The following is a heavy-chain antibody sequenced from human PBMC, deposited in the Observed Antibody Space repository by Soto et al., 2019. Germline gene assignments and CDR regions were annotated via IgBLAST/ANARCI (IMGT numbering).Heavy chain of an antibody. D-gene: IGHD4-17*01. CDR2: IYYSGGT. V-gene: IGHV4-59*08. CDR3: ARRYGYYFDY. J-gene: IGHJ4*02. Sequence: QVQLQESGPGLVKPSETLSLTCTVSGGSISSYYWSWIRQPPGKGLEWIGYIYYSGGTNYNPSLKRRVTITVDTSKTELSLKLSSVTAADTAVYYCARRYGYYFDYWGQGTLVTVSS. CDR1: GGSISSYY.